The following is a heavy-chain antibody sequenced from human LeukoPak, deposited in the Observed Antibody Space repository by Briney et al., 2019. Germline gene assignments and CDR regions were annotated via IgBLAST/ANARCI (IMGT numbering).Heavy chain of an antibody. CDR2: ICGSGGSK. J-gene: IGHJ4*02. V-gene: IGHV3-23*01. CDR1: VFTCSSYV. CDR3: AKEGIFGVAKPVYYFDY. Sequence: SGGSLRLSCAASVFTCSSYVVSGGRPAPGEGLEWVSAICGSGGSKYYTDSVKGRFTISRDNSKKALYLQMNSLRAEDTAVYYCAKEGIFGVAKPVYYFDYWGQGTLVTVSS. D-gene: IGHD3-3*01.